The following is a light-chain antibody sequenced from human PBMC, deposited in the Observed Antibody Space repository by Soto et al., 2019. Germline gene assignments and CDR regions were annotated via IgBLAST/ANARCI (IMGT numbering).Light chain of an antibody. CDR2: DVS. V-gene: IGLV2-14*01. Sequence: QSVLTRPASVSASPGQSITISCTGTSSDVGGYNYVSWYQQHPGKAPKRMIYDVSNRPSGVSNRFSGSKSGNTASLTISGLQAEDEADYYCSSYTSSSTQVFGTGTKVTVL. J-gene: IGLJ1*01. CDR3: SSYTSSSTQV. CDR1: SSDVGGYNY.